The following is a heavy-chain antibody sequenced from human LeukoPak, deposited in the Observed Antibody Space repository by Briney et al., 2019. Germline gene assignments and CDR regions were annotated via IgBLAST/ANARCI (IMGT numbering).Heavy chain of an antibody. V-gene: IGHV4-39*01. Sequence: PSETLSLTCTVSGGSISSSSYYWGWIRQPPGKGLEWIGSIYYSGSTYYNPSLKSRVTISVDTSKNQFSLKLSSVTAADTAVYYCARHWFVWGIDEQLGFDPWGQGTLVTVSS. CDR3: ARHWFVWGIDEQLGFDP. CDR2: IYYSGST. J-gene: IGHJ5*02. CDR1: GGSISSSSYY. D-gene: IGHD1-1*01.